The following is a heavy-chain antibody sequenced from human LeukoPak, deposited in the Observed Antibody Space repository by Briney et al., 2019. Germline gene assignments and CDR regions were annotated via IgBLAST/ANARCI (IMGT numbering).Heavy chain of an antibody. Sequence: PGGSLRLSCAASGFTFSSYAMSWVRQAPGKGLEWVSAISGSGGSTYYADSVKGRFTISRDNSKNTLYLQMDSLRAEDTAVYYCAKDIYYGSGSYYLAPFDYWGQGTLVTVSS. D-gene: IGHD3-10*01. J-gene: IGHJ4*02. CDR2: ISGSGGST. CDR1: GFTFSSYA. V-gene: IGHV3-23*01. CDR3: AKDIYYGSGSYYLAPFDY.